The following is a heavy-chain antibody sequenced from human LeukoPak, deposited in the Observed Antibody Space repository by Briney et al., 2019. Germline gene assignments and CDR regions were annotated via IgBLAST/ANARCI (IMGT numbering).Heavy chain of an antibody. CDR3: AKAKKYCSGGSCYYFDY. CDR1: GFTLSSYA. Sequence: GGSLRPSCAASGFTLSSYAVSWVRQAPGKGLEWVSAISGSGGSTYYADSVKGRFTISRDNSKNTLYLQMNSLRAEDTAVYYCAKAKKYCSGGSCYYFDYWGQGTLVTVSS. J-gene: IGHJ4*02. V-gene: IGHV3-23*01. CDR2: ISGSGGST. D-gene: IGHD2-15*01.